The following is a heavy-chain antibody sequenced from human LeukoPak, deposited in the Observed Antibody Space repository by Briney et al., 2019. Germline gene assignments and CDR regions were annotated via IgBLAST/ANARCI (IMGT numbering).Heavy chain of an antibody. J-gene: IGHJ4*02. CDR3: ATMSTGTIL. CDR2: ISSSGSTI. D-gene: IGHD4-17*01. V-gene: IGHV3-48*03. CDR1: GFTFSSYE. Sequence: GGSLRLSCAASGFTFSSYEMNWVRQAPGKGLEWVSYISSSGSTIYYADSVKGRFTISRDNSKNTLYLQMNSLRAEDTAVYYCATMSTGTILWGQGTLVTVSS.